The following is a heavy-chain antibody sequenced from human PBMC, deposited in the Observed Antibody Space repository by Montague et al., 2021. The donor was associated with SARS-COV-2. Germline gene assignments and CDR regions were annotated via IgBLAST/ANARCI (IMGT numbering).Heavy chain of an antibody. D-gene: IGHD3-10*01. V-gene: IGHV4-34*01. J-gene: IGHJ6*03. Sequence: ETLSPTCAVHGGSFSTYSWNWIRQPPGKGLEWIGVIHHGGSTNXNPSLKSRVTISADTSKNQFSLKLTSVAAADTAVYYCARLGDGVLPSPILGVGPYYSYYYMDVWGKGTTVTVSS. CDR1: GGSFSTYS. CDR3: ARLGDGVLPSPILGVGPYYSYYYMDV. CDR2: IHHGGST.